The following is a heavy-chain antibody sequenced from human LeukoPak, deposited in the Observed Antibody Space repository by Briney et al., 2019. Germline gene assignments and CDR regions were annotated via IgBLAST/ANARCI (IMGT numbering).Heavy chain of an antibody. CDR1: GFSFSDYN. V-gene: IGHV3-30*18. Sequence: PGRSLRLSCAASGFSFSDYNMHWVRQAPGKGLEWMAVISYHGINEYYADSVKGRFTISRDNSKSMLHLQMNSLRAEDTAVYYCAKQVMNGLALYDCRGQGILVTVSS. CDR2: ISYHGINE. J-gene: IGHJ4*02. D-gene: IGHD3-9*01. CDR3: AKQVMNGLALYDC.